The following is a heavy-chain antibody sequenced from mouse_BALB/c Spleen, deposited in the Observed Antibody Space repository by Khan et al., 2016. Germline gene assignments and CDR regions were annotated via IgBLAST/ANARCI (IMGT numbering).Heavy chain of an antibody. CDR3: ARDLDY. CDR1: GYTFITYW. V-gene: IGHV1-7*01. Sequence: QVQLKQSGAELAKPGASVKMSCKASGYTFITYWMHWVKQRPGQGLEWIGYINPTTGYTEYNQKFKDKATLTADKSSSTAYMQLSSLTSEDSAIYYCARDLDYWGQGTSVTFSS. CDR2: INPTTGYT. J-gene: IGHJ4*01.